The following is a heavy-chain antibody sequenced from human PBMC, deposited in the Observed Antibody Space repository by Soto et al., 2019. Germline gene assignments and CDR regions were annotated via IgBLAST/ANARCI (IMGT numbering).Heavy chain of an antibody. CDR1: GFTFSDYY. V-gene: IGHV3-11*01. D-gene: IGHD3-22*01. J-gene: IGHJ4*02. Sequence: PGGSLRLSCAASGFTFSDYYMSWIRQAPGKGLEWVSYISRSGSTIYYADSVKGRFTISRDNAKNSLYLQMNSLRAEDTAVYYCARDETHSYDSSGLDYWGQGTLVTVSS. CDR3: ARDETHSYDSSGLDY. CDR2: ISRSGSTI.